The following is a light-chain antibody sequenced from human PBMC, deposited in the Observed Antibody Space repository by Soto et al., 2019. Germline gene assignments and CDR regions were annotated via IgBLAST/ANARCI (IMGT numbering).Light chain of an antibody. V-gene: IGKV1-17*03. CDR2: ASS. CDR1: QDIGTF. J-gene: IGKJ2*01. Sequence: DLQMTQSPSAMSASVGDRVNITCRASQDIGTFLAWFQQKPGKVPQRLIYASSTLHPGVPSRFRGRGSGTEFTLTISSLQPEDFGTYYCLQNNSYPYIFGQGTILE. CDR3: LQNNSYPYI.